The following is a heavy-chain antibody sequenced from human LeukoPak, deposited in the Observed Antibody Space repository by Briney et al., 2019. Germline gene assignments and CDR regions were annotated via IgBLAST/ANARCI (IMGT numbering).Heavy chain of an antibody. CDR1: RFTFSTYA. D-gene: IGHD3-3*01. V-gene: IGHV3-23*01. CDR3: AKLTITIFGVPSDY. Sequence: GGSLRLSCAPSRFTFSTYAMSWVRQAPGKGLEWVSAISGSGGSIYYADSVKGRFTISRDNSKNSLYLQMNSLRAEDTAVYYCAKLTITIFGVPSDYWGQGTLVTVSS. CDR2: ISGSGGSI. J-gene: IGHJ4*02.